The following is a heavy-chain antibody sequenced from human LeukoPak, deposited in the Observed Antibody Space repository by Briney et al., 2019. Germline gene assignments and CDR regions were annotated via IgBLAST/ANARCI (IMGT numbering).Heavy chain of an antibody. CDR3: AKTGQQNRNWFDP. J-gene: IGHJ5*02. Sequence: GGSLRLSCTASGFKFSSFSMNWARQAPGKGLEWVANINPDGSERFYVDSLKGRFTISRDNAKNSLYLQMNSLRAEDTALYYCAKTGQQNRNWFDPWGQGTLVTVSS. CDR2: INPDGSER. D-gene: IGHD6-13*01. CDR1: GFKFSSFS. V-gene: IGHV3-7*03.